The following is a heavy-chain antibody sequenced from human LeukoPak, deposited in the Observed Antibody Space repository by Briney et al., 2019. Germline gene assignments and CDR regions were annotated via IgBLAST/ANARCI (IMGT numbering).Heavy chain of an antibody. D-gene: IGHD2-15*01. CDR2: ISGSGGST. J-gene: IGHJ4*02. CDR1: GSTFSSYG. CDR3: AKWTDIVVVVAATLDY. Sequence: GGSLRLSCAASGSTFSSYGMSWVRQAPGKGLEWVSAISGSGGSTYYADSVKGRFTISRDNSKNTLYLQMNSLRAEDTAVYYCAKWTDIVVVVAATLDYWGQGTLVTVSS. V-gene: IGHV3-23*01.